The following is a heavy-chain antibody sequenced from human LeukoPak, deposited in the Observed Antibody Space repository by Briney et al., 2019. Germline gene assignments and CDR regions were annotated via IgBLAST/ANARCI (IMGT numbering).Heavy chain of an antibody. J-gene: IGHJ4*02. CDR1: GFTVSDYY. CDR2: ISGSGSTI. CDR3: ARLMGHRTPGY. Sequence: GGSLRLSCAASGFTVSDYYMSWIRQAPGQGLEWVSYISGSGSTIYYADSVKGRFTISRYNAKNSLYVQMDSLRAEDTAVYYCARLMGHRTPGYWGRGTLVTVSS. V-gene: IGHV3-11*04. D-gene: IGHD3-16*01.